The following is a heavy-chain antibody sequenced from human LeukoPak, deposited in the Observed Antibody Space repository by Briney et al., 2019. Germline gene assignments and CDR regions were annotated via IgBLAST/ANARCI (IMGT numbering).Heavy chain of an antibody. J-gene: IGHJ4*02. Sequence: SETLSLTCTVSGGSISSSYYYWGWIRQPPGKGLEWIGSIYYSGSTYYNPSLKSRVTISVDTSKNQFSLKLSSVTAADTAVYYCASLRGYSYGFVVYWGQGTLVTVSS. D-gene: IGHD5-18*01. CDR2: IYYSGST. V-gene: IGHV4-39*01. CDR1: GGSISSSYYY. CDR3: ASLRGYSYGFVVY.